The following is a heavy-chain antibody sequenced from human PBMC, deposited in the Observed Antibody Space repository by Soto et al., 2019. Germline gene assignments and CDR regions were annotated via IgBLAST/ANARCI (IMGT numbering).Heavy chain of an antibody. V-gene: IGHV1-46*01. D-gene: IGHD2-21*01. CDR2: INPSGGST. CDR1: GYTFTNYY. J-gene: IGHJ3*02. CDR3: ARDMHIAVVMGAFDI. Sequence: ASVKVSCKASGYTFTNYYMHWVRQAPGRGLEWMGIINPSGGSTSYAQKFQGRVTMTRDTSTSTVYMELSSLRSEDTAVYYCARDMHIAVVMGAFDIWGQGTMVTVSS.